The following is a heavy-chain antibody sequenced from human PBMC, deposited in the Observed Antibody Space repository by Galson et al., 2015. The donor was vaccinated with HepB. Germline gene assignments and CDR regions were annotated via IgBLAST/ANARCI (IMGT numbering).Heavy chain of an antibody. J-gene: IGHJ4*02. CDR1: GFTFSSYA. D-gene: IGHD3-10*01. CDR2: ISSNGGST. V-gene: IGHV3-64D*06. Sequence: SLRLSCAASGFTFSSYAMHWVRQAPGKGLEYVSAISSNGGSTYYADSVKGRFTISRDNSKNTLYLQMSSLRAEDTAVYYCVRTYGSGSPDWGQGTLVTVSS. CDR3: VRTYGSGSPD.